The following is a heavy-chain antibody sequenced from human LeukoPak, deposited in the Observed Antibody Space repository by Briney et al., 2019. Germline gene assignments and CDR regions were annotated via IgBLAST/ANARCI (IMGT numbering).Heavy chain of an antibody. CDR3: AREGVVTSPDFDY. D-gene: IGHD4-23*01. Sequence: GGSLRLSCAASGFTFRNASMSWVRQAPGKGLEWVAVISYDGSNKYYADSVKGRFTISRDNAKNSLYLQMNSLRAEDTAVYYCAREGVVTSPDFDYWGQGTLVTVSS. CDR1: GFTFRNAS. J-gene: IGHJ4*02. CDR2: ISYDGSNK. V-gene: IGHV3-30-3*01.